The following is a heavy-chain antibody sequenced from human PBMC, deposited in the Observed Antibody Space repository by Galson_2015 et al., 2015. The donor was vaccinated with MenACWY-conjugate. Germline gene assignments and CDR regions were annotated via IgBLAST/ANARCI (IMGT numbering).Heavy chain of an antibody. Sequence: SLGLSCAASGFTFSSYWMHWVRQAPGKGLVWVSRINSDGSTTTYADSVKGRFTISRDNAKNTLYLQMNSLNAEDTGIYYCARPIVAAGSNSYYYGLDVWGQGTTVTVSS. D-gene: IGHD5-12*01. CDR3: ARPIVAAGSNSYYYGLDV. CDR2: INSDGSTT. V-gene: IGHV3-74*01. J-gene: IGHJ6*02. CDR1: GFTFSSYW.